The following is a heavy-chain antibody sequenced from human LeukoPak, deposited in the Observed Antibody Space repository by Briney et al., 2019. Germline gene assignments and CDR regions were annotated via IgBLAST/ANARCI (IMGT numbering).Heavy chain of an antibody. Sequence: GASVKVSCKASGGTFSSYAISWVRQAPGQGLEWMGGIIPIFGTANYAQKFQGRVTITADKSTSTAYMEPSSLRSEDTAVYYCARDFTGSGWHDFDYWGQGTLVTVSS. D-gene: IGHD6-19*01. CDR2: IIPIFGTA. CDR1: GGTFSSYA. V-gene: IGHV1-69*06. J-gene: IGHJ4*02. CDR3: ARDFTGSGWHDFDY.